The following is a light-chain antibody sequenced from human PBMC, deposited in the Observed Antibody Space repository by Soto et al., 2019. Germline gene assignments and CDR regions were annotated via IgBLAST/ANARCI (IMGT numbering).Light chain of an antibody. J-gene: IGKJ1*01. CDR2: KAS. V-gene: IGKV1-5*03. CDR3: QQYNSSPWT. CDR1: QSISSW. Sequence: DIQMTQSPSTLSASVGDRVTITCRASQSISSWLAWYQQKPGKAPKLLIYKASSLESGVPSRFSDSGSGTEFTHTISSLQPDDFATYYCQQYNSSPWTFGQGTKVEIK.